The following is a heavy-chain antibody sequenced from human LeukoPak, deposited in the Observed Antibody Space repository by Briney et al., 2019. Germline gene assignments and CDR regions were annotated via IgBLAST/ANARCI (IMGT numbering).Heavy chain of an antibody. CDR2: ISSSSSYI. D-gene: IGHD2-2*02. Sequence: GGSLRLSCAASGFTFSSYSMNWVRQAPGKGLEWVSSISSSSSYIYYADSVKGRFTISRDNAKNSVYLQMNSLRSEDTAFYHCARDRCSSTSCYNTPNWFDPWGQGTLVTVSS. CDR1: GFTFSSYS. CDR3: ARDRCSSTSCYNTPNWFDP. V-gene: IGHV3-21*04. J-gene: IGHJ5*02.